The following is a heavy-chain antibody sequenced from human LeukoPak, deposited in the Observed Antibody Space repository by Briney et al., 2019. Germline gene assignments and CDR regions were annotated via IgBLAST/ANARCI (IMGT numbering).Heavy chain of an antibody. CDR3: ARDRGDNWNDRSRGDAFDI. Sequence: GASVKVSCKASGYTFTGYYMHWVRQAPGQGLEWIGWINPNSGGTNYAQKFQGRVTMTRDTSISTAYMELSRLRSDDTAVYYCARDRGDNWNDRSRGDAFDIWGQGTMVTVSS. CDR2: INPNSGGT. J-gene: IGHJ3*02. D-gene: IGHD1-1*01. CDR1: GYTFTGYY. V-gene: IGHV1-2*02.